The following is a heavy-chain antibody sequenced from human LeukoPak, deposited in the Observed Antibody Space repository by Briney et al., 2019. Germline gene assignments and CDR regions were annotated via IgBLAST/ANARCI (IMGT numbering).Heavy chain of an antibody. V-gene: IGHV3-66*01. CDR2: IYSGGNT. CDR3: ARGGSYCSSTKCYLHGYFVQ. Sequence: GGSLRLSCAASGFYVITSYMTWVRQAPGGGLGWVSVIYSGGNTYYADYVRARFTISRDNTNNTVYIQMRNVRVEDTAVYYCARGGSYCSSTKCYLHGYFVQWGQGTLVPVSS. D-gene: IGHD2-2*01. CDR1: GFYVITSY. J-gene: IGHJ4*02.